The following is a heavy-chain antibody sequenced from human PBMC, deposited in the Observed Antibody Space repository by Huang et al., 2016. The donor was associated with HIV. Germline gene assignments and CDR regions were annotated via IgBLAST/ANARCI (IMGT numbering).Heavy chain of an antibody. Sequence: VQLVQSGAEVKKPGESLKISCKGSGYSFSSYWIAWVRQMPGKGLAWMVITFPDDSDTTYSPSFEGQVTISADKSIGTAYLQWSSLKASDTAMYYCARRFSSSSGYFDYWGQGSLVTVSS. J-gene: IGHJ4*02. CDR1: GYSFSSYW. V-gene: IGHV5-51*01. CDR3: ARRFSSSSGYFDY. D-gene: IGHD6-6*01. CDR2: TFPDDSDT.